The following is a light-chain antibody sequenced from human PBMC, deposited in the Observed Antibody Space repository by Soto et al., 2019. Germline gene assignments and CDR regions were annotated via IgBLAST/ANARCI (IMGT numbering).Light chain of an antibody. J-gene: IGKJ2*01. V-gene: IGKV1-39*01. Sequence: DIQMTQSPSSLSASVGDRVTIACRASQSISSYLNWYQQKPGKAPKLLVYGASNLQRGVPSRFSGRGSGTTFTPPITSMQPADFATYFCQQGYSDQYTFGQGTKLEIK. CDR2: GAS. CDR3: QQGYSDQYT. CDR1: QSISSY.